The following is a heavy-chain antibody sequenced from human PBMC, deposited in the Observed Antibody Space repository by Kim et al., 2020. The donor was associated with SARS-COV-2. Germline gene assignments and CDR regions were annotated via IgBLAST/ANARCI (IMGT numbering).Heavy chain of an antibody. Sequence: GGSLRLSCAASGFTVSSNYMSWVRQAPGKGLEWVSVIYSGGSTYYADSVKGRFTISRDNSKNTLYLQMNSLRAEDTAVYYCARIKIVSPYYYYYGMDVWGQGTTVTVSS. CDR2: IYSGGST. CDR1: GFTVSSNY. D-gene: IGHD3-22*01. J-gene: IGHJ6*02. CDR3: ARIKIVSPYYYYYGMDV. V-gene: IGHV3-53*01.